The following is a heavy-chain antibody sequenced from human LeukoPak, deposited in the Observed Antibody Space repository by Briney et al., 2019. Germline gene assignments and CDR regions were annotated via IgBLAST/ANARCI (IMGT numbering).Heavy chain of an antibody. V-gene: IGHV3-23*01. CDR1: GFIFKISP. CDR3: VKTYCSITRCSPGFDS. Sequence: GGSLRLSCVATGFIFKISPMRCVREAPGKGRVCVSDIGGTGDETNYEDSVRGNFPISRDNSMNTLFLQMDSLRADDTAVYYCVKTYCSITRCSPGFDSWGQGTLVTVSS. CDR2: IGGTGDET. J-gene: IGHJ4*02. D-gene: IGHD3-10*01.